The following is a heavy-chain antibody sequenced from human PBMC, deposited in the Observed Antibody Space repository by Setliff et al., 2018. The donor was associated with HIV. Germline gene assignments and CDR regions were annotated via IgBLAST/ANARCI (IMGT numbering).Heavy chain of an antibody. CDR3: ASLDGSESPYIYYYMDV. D-gene: IGHD3-10*01. CDR1: GGSISGYF. J-gene: IGHJ6*03. Sequence: SETLSLTCTVSGGSISGYFWNWIRQPPGKGLEWIGYLDTRGRAIYNPSLESRVAIWMDTSKNQFSLRLTSVTAADTAVYYCASLDGSESPYIYYYMDVWGKGTAVTVSS. V-gene: IGHV4-4*08. CDR2: LDTRGRA.